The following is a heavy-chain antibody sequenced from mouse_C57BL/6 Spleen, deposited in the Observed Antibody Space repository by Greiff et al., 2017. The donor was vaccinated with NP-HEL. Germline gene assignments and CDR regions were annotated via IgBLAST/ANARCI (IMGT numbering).Heavy chain of an antibody. D-gene: IGHD1-2*01. V-gene: IGHV1-55*01. CDR2: IYPGSGST. J-gene: IGHJ3*01. CDR3: ARGALRRPVAY. Sequence: VQLQQSGAELVKPGASVKMSCKASGYTFTSYWITWVKQRPGHGLEWIGDIYPGSGSTNYNEKFKSKATLTVDTSSSTAYMQLSSLTSEDSAVYYGARGALRRPVAYWGQGTLVTVSA. CDR1: GYTFTSYW.